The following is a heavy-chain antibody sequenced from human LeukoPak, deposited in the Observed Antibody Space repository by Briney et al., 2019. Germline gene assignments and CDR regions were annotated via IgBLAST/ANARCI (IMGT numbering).Heavy chain of an antibody. CDR1: GGSITIYY. CDR2: IDHTGTT. CDR3: ARGRVSSSTWHSTYYYYFYMDV. J-gene: IGHJ6*03. D-gene: IGHD4-11*01. Sequence: SETLSLTCTVSGGSITIYYWTWIRQPPGKGLEWIGYIDHTGTTNYNPSLNSRVTISRDTSKNHFSLQLSSVTAADTAVYFCARGRVSSSTWHSTYYYYFYMDVWGRGTTVTVSS. V-gene: IGHV4-59*01.